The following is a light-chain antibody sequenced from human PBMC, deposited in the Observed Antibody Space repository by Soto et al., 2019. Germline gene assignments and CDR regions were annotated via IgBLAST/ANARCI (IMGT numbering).Light chain of an antibody. Sequence: QSALTQPASVSGSPGQSITISCTGTNSDVGGYDYVSWYQQHPGKAPKLLIYDVSKRPSGLSNRFSGSKSGNTASLTISGLQTEDEADYYCSSFTGSTTWVFGGGTQLTVL. J-gene: IGLJ3*02. V-gene: IGLV2-14*03. CDR2: DVS. CDR1: NSDVGGYDY. CDR3: SSFTGSTTWV.